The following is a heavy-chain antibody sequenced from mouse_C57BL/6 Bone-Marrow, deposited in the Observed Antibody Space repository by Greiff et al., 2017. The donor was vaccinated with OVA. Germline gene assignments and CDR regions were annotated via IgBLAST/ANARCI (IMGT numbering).Heavy chain of an antibody. CDR2: IYPGDGDT. V-gene: IGHV1-82*01. CDR1: GYAFSSSW. J-gene: IGHJ4*01. D-gene: IGHD1-1*01. Sequence: VKLMESGPELVKPGASVKISCKASGYAFSSSWMNWVKQRPGKGLEWIGRIYPGDGDTNYNGKFKGKATLTADKSSSTAYMQLSSLTSEDSAVYFCARWKIYYYGSSYGNYAMDYWGQGTSVTVSS. CDR3: ARWKIYYYGSSYGNYAMDY.